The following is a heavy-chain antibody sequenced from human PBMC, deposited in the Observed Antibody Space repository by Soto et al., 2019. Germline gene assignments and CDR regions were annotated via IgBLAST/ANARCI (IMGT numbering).Heavy chain of an antibody. CDR1: GFAFSNYE. Sequence: EVQLVESGGGLVQPGGSLRLSCAASGFAFSNYEMNWVRQAPGKGLEWVSYISLSGSTIYYADSVKRRFTISRDDAKNSLYLQMDSLRADDTAVYYCARESFSASPNFFDYWGQGTLVTVSS. V-gene: IGHV3-48*03. D-gene: IGHD3-3*02. CDR2: ISLSGSTI. J-gene: IGHJ4*02. CDR3: ARESFSASPNFFDY.